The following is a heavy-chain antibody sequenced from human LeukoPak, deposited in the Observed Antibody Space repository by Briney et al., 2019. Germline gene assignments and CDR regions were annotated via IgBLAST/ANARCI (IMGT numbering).Heavy chain of an antibody. D-gene: IGHD6-19*01. Sequence: PSETLSLTCTVSGGSISSYYWSWIRQPPGKGLEWIGYIYYSGSTNYNPSLKSRVTISVDTSKNQFSLKLSSVTAAGTAVYYCARQVAGIVVYWGQGTLVTVSS. CDR2: IYYSGST. J-gene: IGHJ4*02. CDR1: GGSISSYY. CDR3: ARQVAGIVVY. V-gene: IGHV4-59*08.